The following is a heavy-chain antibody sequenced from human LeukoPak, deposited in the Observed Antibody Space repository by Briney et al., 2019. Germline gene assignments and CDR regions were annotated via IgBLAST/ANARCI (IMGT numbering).Heavy chain of an antibody. CDR1: GFTFSSYG. CDR3: ARERDGYNPLDS. D-gene: IGHD5-24*01. CDR2: IRYDGSNK. J-gene: IGHJ4*02. V-gene: IGHV3-30*02. Sequence: GGPLRLSCAASGFTFSSYGMHWVRQAPGKGLEWVAFIRYDGSNKYYVDSVKGRFTISRDTPKNSLYLQMNSLRAEDTAVYYCARERDGYNPLDSWGQGTLVTVSS.